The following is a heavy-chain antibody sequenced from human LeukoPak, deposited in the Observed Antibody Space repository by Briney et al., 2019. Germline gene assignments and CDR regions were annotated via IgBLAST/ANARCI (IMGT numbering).Heavy chain of an antibody. CDR2: IEHDGSTK. Sequence: GGSLRLSCAASGFTFSSYSMNWVRQAPGKGLERVANIEHDGSTKFYLDSVKGRFTISRDNARSSLYLQMDSLRAEDTAVYFCAREINGGASFLDYWGQGTLVTVSS. CDR1: GFTFSSYS. CDR3: AREINGGASFLDY. V-gene: IGHV3-7*01. J-gene: IGHJ4*02. D-gene: IGHD1-26*01.